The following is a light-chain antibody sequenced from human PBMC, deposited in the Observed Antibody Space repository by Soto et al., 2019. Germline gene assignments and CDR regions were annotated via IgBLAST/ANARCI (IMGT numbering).Light chain of an antibody. J-gene: IGKJ5*01. CDR2: QAS. CDR3: QQYNAA. V-gene: IGKV1-5*03. CDR1: QSISRW. Sequence: DIQMTQSPSTQSASVGPRLTITCRASQSISRWLAWYQQKPGKAPKLLIYQASTLEAGVPSRFSATGSWTEFTLTISSQQPDDFATYYCQQYNAAFGQGTRLEIK.